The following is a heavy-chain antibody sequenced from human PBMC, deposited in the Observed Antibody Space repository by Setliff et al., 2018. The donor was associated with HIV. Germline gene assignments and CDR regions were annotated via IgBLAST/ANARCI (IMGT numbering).Heavy chain of an antibody. CDR1: GYTFTSYY. J-gene: IGHJ5*02. Sequence: ASVKVSCKASGYTFTSYYMHWVRQAPGQGLEWMGIINPSGDSTSYAQKFQCRVTMTRNTSISTAYMELSSLRSDDTAVYYCARALPYDSSGYYFVGWFDPWGQGTLVTVSS. CDR2: INPSGDST. V-gene: IGHV1-46*01. CDR3: ARALPYDSSGYYFVGWFDP. D-gene: IGHD3-22*01.